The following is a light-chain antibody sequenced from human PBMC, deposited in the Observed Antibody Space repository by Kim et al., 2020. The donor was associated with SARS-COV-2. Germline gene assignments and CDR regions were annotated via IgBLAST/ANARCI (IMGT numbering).Light chain of an antibody. Sequence: SASVGDRVIITCRTSQSISIYLNWYQQRPGKAPKLLIYAASSLQSGVPSRFSGSGFGTEFTLTISSLQPEDCATYYCQEIYSFPLTFGGGTKLEIK. CDR1: QSISIY. CDR3: QEIYSFPLT. J-gene: IGKJ4*01. V-gene: IGKV1-39*01. CDR2: AAS.